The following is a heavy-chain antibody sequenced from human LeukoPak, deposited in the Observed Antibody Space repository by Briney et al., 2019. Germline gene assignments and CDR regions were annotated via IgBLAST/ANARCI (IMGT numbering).Heavy chain of an antibody. CDR3: AKDHRGGYYFDY. D-gene: IGHD3-10*01. V-gene: IGHV3-23*01. Sequence: PGGSLRLSCAASGFTFSSYAMIWVRQAPGKGLEWVSAISGSGGSTYYADAVKDRFTISRDNSKNTLYLQMNSLRAEDTAVYYCAKDHRGGYYFDYWGQGTLVTVSS. CDR2: ISGSGGST. CDR1: GFTFSSYA. J-gene: IGHJ4*02.